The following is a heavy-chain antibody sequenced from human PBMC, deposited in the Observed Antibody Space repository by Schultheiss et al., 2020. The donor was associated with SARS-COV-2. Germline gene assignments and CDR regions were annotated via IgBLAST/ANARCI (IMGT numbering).Heavy chain of an antibody. CDR2: IYYSGST. CDR1: GGSISSYY. CDR3: RGVLWFGETRDY. J-gene: IGHJ4*02. V-gene: IGHV4-59*12. Sequence: SETLSLTCTVSGGSISSYYWSWIRQPPGKGLEWIGYIYYSGSTNYNPSLKSRVTISVDTSKNQFSLKLSSVTAADTAVYYCRGVLWFGETRDYWGQGTLVTVSS. D-gene: IGHD3-10*01.